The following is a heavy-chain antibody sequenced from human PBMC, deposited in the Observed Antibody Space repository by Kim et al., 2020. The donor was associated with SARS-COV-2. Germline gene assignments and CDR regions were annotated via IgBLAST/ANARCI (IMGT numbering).Heavy chain of an antibody. CDR2: IYYSGST. Sequence: SETLSLTCTVSGGSISSSSYYWGWIRQPPGKGLEWIGSIYYSGSTYYNPSLKSRVTISVDTSKNQFSLKLSSVTAADTAVYYCARGSDYGDYVEGFDYWGQGTLVTVSS. CDR3: ARGSDYGDYVEGFDY. V-gene: IGHV4-39*01. D-gene: IGHD4-17*01. CDR1: GGSISSSSYY. J-gene: IGHJ4*02.